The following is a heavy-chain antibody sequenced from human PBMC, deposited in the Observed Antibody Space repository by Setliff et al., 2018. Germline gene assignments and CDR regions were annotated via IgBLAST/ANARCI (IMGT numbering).Heavy chain of an antibody. CDR2: IYIGGSA. D-gene: IGHD6-19*01. Sequence: SETLSLTCTVSGGSISSGDYYWSWIRQPAGKGLDWIGHIYIGGSANYNPSLKSRVTMSIDTSKNQFSLKLNSVTAADMAVYYCAREQWLDPPGYYYMDVWAKGTTVTVSS. J-gene: IGHJ6*03. CDR3: AREQWLDPPGYYYMDV. CDR1: GGSISSGDYY. V-gene: IGHV4-61*09.